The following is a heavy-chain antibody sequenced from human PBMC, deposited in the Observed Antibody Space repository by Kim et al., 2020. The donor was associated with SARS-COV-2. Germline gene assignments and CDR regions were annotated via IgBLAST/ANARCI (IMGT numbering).Heavy chain of an antibody. CDR2: IYHSGST. D-gene: IGHD6-13*01. J-gene: IGHJ4*02. V-gene: IGHV4-4*02. CDR3: ASLRYSSSWYPYYFDY. Sequence: SETLSLTCAVSGGSISSSNWWSWVRQPPGKGLEWIGEIYHSGSTNYNPSLKSRVTISVDKSKNQFSLKLSSVTAADTAVYYCASLRYSSSWYPYYFDYWGQGTLVTVSS. CDR1: GGSISSSNW.